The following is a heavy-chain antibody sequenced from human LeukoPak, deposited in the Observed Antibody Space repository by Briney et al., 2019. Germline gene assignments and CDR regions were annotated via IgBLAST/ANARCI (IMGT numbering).Heavy chain of an antibody. Sequence: GGSLRLSCAASGFTFSDYYMSWIRQAPGKWLEWVSYISSSGSTIYYADSVKGRFTIPRDNAKNSLYLQMNSLRAEDTAVYYCARRMPYSSSWDDAFDIWGQGTMVTVSS. CDR2: ISSSGSTI. V-gene: IGHV3-11*01. CDR3: ARRMPYSSSWDDAFDI. J-gene: IGHJ3*02. CDR1: GFTFSDYY. D-gene: IGHD6-13*01.